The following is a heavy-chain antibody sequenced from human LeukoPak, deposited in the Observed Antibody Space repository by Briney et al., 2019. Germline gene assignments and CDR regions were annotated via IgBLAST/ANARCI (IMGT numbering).Heavy chain of an antibody. CDR1: GYTFSSYG. Sequence: ASVKVSCKASGYTFSSYGISWVRQAPGQGLEWMGWISTHNGNTNYAQKVQGRVTMTTDTSTSTAYMELRSLRSDDTALCYCAREETYGSGSPPDYWGQGTLVTVSS. J-gene: IGHJ4*02. D-gene: IGHD3-10*01. CDR2: ISTHNGNT. V-gene: IGHV1-18*01. CDR3: AREETYGSGSPPDY.